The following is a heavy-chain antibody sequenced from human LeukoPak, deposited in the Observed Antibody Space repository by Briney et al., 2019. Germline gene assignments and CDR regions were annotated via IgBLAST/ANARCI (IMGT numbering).Heavy chain of an antibody. CDR1: GFTFSSYA. D-gene: IGHD3-22*01. CDR2: ISYDGSNE. Sequence: GGSLRLSCAASGFTFSSYAMHSVRQAPGKGLEWVAAISYDGSNEYYADSVKGRFTISRDNSKNTLYLQMNSLRAEDTAVYYCAREGYYYDSSGYYRRMGFDYWGQGTLVTVSS. V-gene: IGHV3-30*04. CDR3: AREGYYYDSSGYYRRMGFDY. J-gene: IGHJ4*02.